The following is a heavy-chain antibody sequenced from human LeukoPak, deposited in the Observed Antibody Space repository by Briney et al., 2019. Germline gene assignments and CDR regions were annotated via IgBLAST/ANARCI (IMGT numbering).Heavy chain of an antibody. D-gene: IGHD3-22*01. CDR3: AREALIDSSGYYYYYYGMDV. CDR1: GFTFDDYA. CDR2: ISWNNGSI. Sequence: GGSLRLSCAASGFTFDDYAMHWVRQAPGKGLEWVSGISWNNGSIGYADSVKGRFTISRDNAKNSLYLQMNSLRAEDTAVYYCAREALIDSSGYYYYYYGMDVWGQGTTVTVSS. J-gene: IGHJ6*02. V-gene: IGHV3-9*01.